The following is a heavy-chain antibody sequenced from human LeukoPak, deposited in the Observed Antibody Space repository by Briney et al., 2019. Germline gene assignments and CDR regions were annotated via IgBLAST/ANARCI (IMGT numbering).Heavy chain of an antibody. CDR3: ARDGYGDYEGGYFDY. J-gene: IGHJ4*02. CDR1: GFTFSSYS. V-gene: IGHV3-21*01. CDR2: ISSSSSYI. D-gene: IGHD4-17*01. Sequence: GGSLRLSCAASGFTFSSYSMNWVRQAPGKGLEWVTSISSSSSYIYYADSVKGRFTISRDNAKNSLYLQMNSLRAEDTAVYYCARDGYGDYEGGYFDYWGQGTLVTVSS.